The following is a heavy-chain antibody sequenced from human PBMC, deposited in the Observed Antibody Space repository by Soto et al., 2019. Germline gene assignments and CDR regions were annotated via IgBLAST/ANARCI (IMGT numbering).Heavy chain of an antibody. CDR3: ARAALSAPIDY. CDR2: ISAYSGNT. CDR1: GYTFSNYG. Sequence: QVQLVQSGAEVKKLGASVKVSCKASGYTFSNYGISWVRQAPGQGLEWMGWISAYSGNTKSAQKLQGRVTMTTDTSTSTAHMELRSLRSDDTAVYYCARAALSAPIDYWGQGTLVTVSS. V-gene: IGHV1-18*01. J-gene: IGHJ4*02.